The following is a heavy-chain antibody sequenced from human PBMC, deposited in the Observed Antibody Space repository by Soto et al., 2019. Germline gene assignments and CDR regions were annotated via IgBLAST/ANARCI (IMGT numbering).Heavy chain of an antibody. V-gene: IGHV3-30*18. J-gene: IGHJ6*02. Sequence: PGGPPRLASASSGFNFIESVLNRVRLAPGKGREWLVVISYDGSKKDYGESVKGRFTISRDNSKTTFYLQMNSLKPEDTAVYYCAKDASRGWSPGYGMDVWGQGPTVTVSS. CDR3: AKDASRGWSPGYGMDV. CDR2: ISYDGSKK. CDR1: GFNFIESV. D-gene: IGHD6-19*01.